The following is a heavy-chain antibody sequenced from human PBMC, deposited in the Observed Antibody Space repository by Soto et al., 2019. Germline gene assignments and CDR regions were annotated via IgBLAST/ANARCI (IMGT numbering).Heavy chain of an antibody. CDR1: GGSFSGYY. D-gene: IGHD4-17*01. CDR3: ARSNGMTTVVTLDY. V-gene: IGHV4-34*10. Sequence: SETLSLTCAVYGGSFSGYYWTWIRQPPGTGLEWIGEINHSGSTNYNPSLKSRLTMTTDTSTTTAYMELRSLRSDDTAVYYCARSNGMTTVVTLDYWGQGTLVTVSS. CDR2: INHSGST. J-gene: IGHJ4*02.